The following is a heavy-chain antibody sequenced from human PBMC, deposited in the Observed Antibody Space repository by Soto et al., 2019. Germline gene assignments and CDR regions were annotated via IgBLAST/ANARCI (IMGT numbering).Heavy chain of an antibody. V-gene: IGHV1-69*01. Sequence: QVQLVQPGAEVKKPGSSVKVSCKASGGTFSSYAISWVRQAPGQGLEWMGGIIPIFGTANYAQKFQGRVTITADESTSTAYMELSSLRSEDTAVYYCGKARFYYYGMDVWGQGTTVTISS. CDR2: IIPIFGTA. CDR1: GGTFSSYA. CDR3: GKARFYYYGMDV. J-gene: IGHJ6*02. D-gene: IGHD6-6*01.